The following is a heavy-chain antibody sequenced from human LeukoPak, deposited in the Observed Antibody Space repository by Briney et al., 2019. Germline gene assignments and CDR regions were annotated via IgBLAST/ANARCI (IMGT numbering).Heavy chain of an antibody. V-gene: IGHV4-61*02. J-gene: IGHJ4*02. CDR2: IYTSGST. D-gene: IGHD4-17*01. Sequence: SETLSLTCTVYGGSISNGSYYRSSIRQPAGKRLEWNGRIYTSGSTNYNPSLKSRVTISGDTSKNQFSLKLSSVTAADRAVYYCARVGADYGDFSGFDYWGQGTLVTVSS. CDR1: GGSISNGSYY. CDR3: ARVGADYGDFSGFDY.